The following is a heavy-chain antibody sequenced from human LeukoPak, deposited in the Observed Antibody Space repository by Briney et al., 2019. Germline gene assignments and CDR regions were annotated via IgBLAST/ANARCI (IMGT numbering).Heavy chain of an antibody. D-gene: IGHD6-19*01. Sequence: GGSLRLSCAASGFTLSSFSMHWVRQAPGKGLEFVSAISSHGDSTYYANSVKGRFTISRDISKNTLYLQMGSLRPEDMAVYYCARVDYGSGCDSWGQGTLVTVSS. CDR2: ISSHGDST. V-gene: IGHV3-64*01. CDR3: ARVDYGSGCDS. CDR1: GFTLSSFS. J-gene: IGHJ4*02.